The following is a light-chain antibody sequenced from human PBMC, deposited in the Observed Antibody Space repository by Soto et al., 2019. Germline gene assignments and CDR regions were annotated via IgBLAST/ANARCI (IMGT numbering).Light chain of an antibody. Sequence: QSVLTQPPSASGSPGQSVTISCTGTSSDVGGYNYVSWYQQHPGKASKLMIYEVSKRPSGVPDRFSGSKSGNTASLTVSGLQAEDEADYYCSSYAGSKPYVFGTGTKVTVL. J-gene: IGLJ1*01. CDR2: EVS. CDR1: SSDVGGYNY. V-gene: IGLV2-8*01. CDR3: SSYAGSKPYV.